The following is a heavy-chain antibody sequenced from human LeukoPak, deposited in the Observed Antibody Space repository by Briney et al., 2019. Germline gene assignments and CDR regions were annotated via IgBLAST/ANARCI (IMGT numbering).Heavy chain of an antibody. J-gene: IGHJ5*02. CDR3: ARGGYTTVDTAMVRNWFDP. D-gene: IGHD5-18*01. CDR2: INHSGST. V-gene: IGHV4-34*01. Sequence: PETLSLTCAVYGGSFSGYYWSWIRQPPGKGLEWIGEINHSGSTNYNPSLKSRVTISVDTSKNQFSLKLSSVTAADTAVYYCARGGYTTVDTAMVRNWFDPWGQGTLVTVSS. CDR1: GGSFSGYY.